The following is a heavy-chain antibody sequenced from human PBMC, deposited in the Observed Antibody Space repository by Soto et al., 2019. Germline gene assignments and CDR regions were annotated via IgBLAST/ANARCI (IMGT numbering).Heavy chain of an antibody. CDR2: IIPILGIA. J-gene: IGHJ4*02. CDR1: GGTFSSYT. Sequence: GASVKVSCKASGGTFSSYTISWVRQAPGQGLEWMGRIIPILGIANYAQKFQGRVTITADKSTSTAYMELSSLRSEDTAVYYCASRKEGYYDIFTGPGRLDYWGQGTLVTVSS. CDR3: ASRKEGYYDIFTGPGRLDY. D-gene: IGHD3-9*01. V-gene: IGHV1-69*02.